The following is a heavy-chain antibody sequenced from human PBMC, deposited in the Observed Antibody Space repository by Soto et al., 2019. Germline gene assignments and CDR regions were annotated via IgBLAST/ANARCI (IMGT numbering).Heavy chain of an antibody. CDR2: ISSSGSTI. CDR3: ARGMPAVAGGSQWPPSVY. J-gene: IGHJ4*02. V-gene: IGHV3-48*03. D-gene: IGHD6-19*01. Sequence: PGGSLRLSCAASGFTFSSYEMNWVRQAPGKGLEWVSYISSSGSTIYYADSVKGRFTISRDNAKNSLYLQMNSLRAEDTAVYYCARGMPAVAGGSQWPPSVYWGQGTLVTVSS. CDR1: GFTFSSYE.